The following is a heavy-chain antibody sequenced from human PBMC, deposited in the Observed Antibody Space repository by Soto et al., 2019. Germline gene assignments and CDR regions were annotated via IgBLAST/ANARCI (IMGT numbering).Heavy chain of an antibody. V-gene: IGHV3-30*03. D-gene: IGHD3-10*01. J-gene: IGHJ4*01. CDR2: VSHDGSRK. CDR3: ARQHYLGGREDF. Sequence: QVQLVESGGGVVQPGTSLRLSCSASGFSFRDFGMHWVRQAPGTGLEWVAVVSHDGSRKYYGDLVKGRFTVSRENFNNLAYFQIYSLRVKDTGVYYCARQHYLGGREDFCGHGTLGIVSS. CDR1: GFSFRDFG.